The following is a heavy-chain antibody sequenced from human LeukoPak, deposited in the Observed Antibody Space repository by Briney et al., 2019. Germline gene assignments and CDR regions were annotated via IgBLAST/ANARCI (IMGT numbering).Heavy chain of an antibody. J-gene: IGHJ6*02. Sequence: GGSLRLSCAASGFTFSSYWMSWVRQAPGKGLEWVSVIYSGGSTYYADSVKGRFTISRDNSKNTPYLQMNSLRAEDTAVYYCARGQLVPPPGGMDVWGQGTTVTVSS. V-gene: IGHV3-53*01. CDR3: ARGQLVPPPGGMDV. CDR1: GFTFSSYW. CDR2: IYSGGST. D-gene: IGHD6-6*01.